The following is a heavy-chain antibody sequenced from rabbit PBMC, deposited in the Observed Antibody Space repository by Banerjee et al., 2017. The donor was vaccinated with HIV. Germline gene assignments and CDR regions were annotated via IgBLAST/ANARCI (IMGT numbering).Heavy chain of an antibody. CDR3: ARPPTDSTYYSMYYFNL. V-gene: IGHV1S47*01. D-gene: IGHD8-1*01. CDR1: GFSLSSGG. J-gene: IGHJ4*01. Sequence: QEQLVQSWGGLVQPGGSLKLSCKASGFSLSSGGVSWVRQAPGKGLEWIGYIDPVFGTTYYASWVNGRFTISSHNAQNTVFLQMNSLTAADTATYFCARPPTDSTYYSMYYFNLWGPGTLVTVS. CDR2: IDPVFGTT.